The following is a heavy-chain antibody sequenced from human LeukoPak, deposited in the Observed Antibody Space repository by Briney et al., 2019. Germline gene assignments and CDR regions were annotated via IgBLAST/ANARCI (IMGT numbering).Heavy chain of an antibody. CDR1: GFTFSSYA. J-gene: IGHJ4*02. CDR3: ANSPMWGAAAGTEDWFDY. D-gene: IGHD6-13*01. CDR2: ISGSGGST. V-gene: IGHV3-23*01. Sequence: TGGSLRLSCAASGFTFSSYAMSWVRQAPGKGLEWVSAISGSGGSTYYADSVKGRFTISRDNSKNTLYLQMNSLRAEDTAVYYCANSPMWGAAAGTEDWFDYWGQGTLVTVSS.